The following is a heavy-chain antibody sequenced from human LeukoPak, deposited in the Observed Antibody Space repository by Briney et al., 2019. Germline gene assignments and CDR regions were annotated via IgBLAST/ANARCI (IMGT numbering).Heavy chain of an antibody. D-gene: IGHD1-26*01. CDR3: AKDRSIGTYYTFDH. V-gene: IGHV3-23*01. J-gene: IGHJ4*02. CDR1: GFTFTNYA. Sequence: GGSLRLSCAASGFTFTNYAMTWVRQAPGKGLEWVSSISASGVMTYYADSVKGRFTVSRDTSKNSLYLQMSSLTAADTAVYYCAKDRSIGTYYTFDHWGQGTLVTVSS. CDR2: ISASGVMT.